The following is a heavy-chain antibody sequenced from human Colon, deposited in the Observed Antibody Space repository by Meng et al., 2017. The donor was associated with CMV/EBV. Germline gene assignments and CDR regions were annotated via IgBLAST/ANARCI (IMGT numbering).Heavy chain of an antibody. CDR3: ARGTRLLELLPPFMDV. D-gene: IGHD3-3*01. CDR1: GFTFDNYA. CDR2: IYSGGST. Sequence: GESLKISCVVSGFTFDNYAMSWVRQAPGKGLEWVSIIYSGGSTYYAASVKGRFTISRDDSKNMLYLQMNTLRVDDTAVYFCARGTRLLELLPPFMDVWGQGTTVTVSS. V-gene: IGHV3-53*01. J-gene: IGHJ6*02.